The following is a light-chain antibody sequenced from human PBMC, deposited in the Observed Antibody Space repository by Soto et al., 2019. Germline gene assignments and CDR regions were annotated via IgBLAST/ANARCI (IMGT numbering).Light chain of an antibody. V-gene: IGKV1-33*01. Sequence: DIEMTQSPSSLSASVGDRVTITCQASQDISNYLNWYQQKTGRAPKLLIYDASNLESGVSSRFSGSRSGTDFSLTINSLQPDDSATYYCQQYDDFPLTFGQGIRLE. CDR2: DAS. CDR3: QQYDDFPLT. CDR1: QDISNY. J-gene: IGKJ5*01.